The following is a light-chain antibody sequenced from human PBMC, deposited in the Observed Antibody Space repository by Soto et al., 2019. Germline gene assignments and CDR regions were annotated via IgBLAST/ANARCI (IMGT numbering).Light chain of an antibody. V-gene: IGKV3-20*01. CDR2: ATS. CDR1: QTVNSDY. J-gene: IGKJ3*01. Sequence: EIVLTQSPGTLSLSPGETATLSCRASQTVNSDYLAWFQQRPGQAPRLLIFATSRRATDIPDRFSGSGSGTDFTLAIRRLEPEDFAVYYCQQYNNWPPLTFGPGTKVDIK. CDR3: QQYNNWPPLT.